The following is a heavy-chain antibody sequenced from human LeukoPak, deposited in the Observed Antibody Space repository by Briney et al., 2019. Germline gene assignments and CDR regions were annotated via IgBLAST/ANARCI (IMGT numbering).Heavy chain of an antibody. CDR2: INHSGST. D-gene: IGHD3-9*01. CDR1: DGSLSGYY. V-gene: IGHV4-34*01. J-gene: IGHJ6*03. CDR3: AREGNFASYDLLTGIMDV. Sequence: PSETLSLTCAVYDGSLSGYYWSWIRQPPGKGLEWIGEINHSGSTNYNPSLKSRVTMSVDTSKNQFSLKMSSVTAADTAVYYCAREGNFASYDLLTGIMDVWGKGTTVTISS.